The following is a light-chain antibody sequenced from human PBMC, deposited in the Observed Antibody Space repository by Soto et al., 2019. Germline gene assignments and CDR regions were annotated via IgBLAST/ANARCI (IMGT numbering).Light chain of an antibody. CDR1: TSYVGTYIY. CDR3: CSSPGSYTSVV. J-gene: IGLJ2*01. V-gene: IGLV2-11*01. Sequence: QSALIQPRSVSGSPGQSVTISCSGITSYVGTYIYGSWYQHHPGKAPRFLIYDVSKRPSGVPDPFSGSKSGNTASLTISGLQAEDEADYYCCSSPGSYTSVVFGGGTQLTVL. CDR2: DVS.